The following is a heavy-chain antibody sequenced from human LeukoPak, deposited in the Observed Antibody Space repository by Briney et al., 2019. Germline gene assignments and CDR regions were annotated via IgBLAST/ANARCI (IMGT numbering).Heavy chain of an antibody. V-gene: IGHV4-34*01. D-gene: IGHD6-13*01. CDR1: GGSFSGHY. Sequence: SETLSLTCAVYGGSFSGHYWSWIRQPQGKGLEWIGEINHSGSTNYNPSLKSRVTIGVDPSKNQFSLKVMSVTAADTAVYYCARVHQQLALYAFDFWGHGTLVTVSS. CDR3: ARVHQQLALYAFDF. CDR2: INHSGST. J-gene: IGHJ3*01.